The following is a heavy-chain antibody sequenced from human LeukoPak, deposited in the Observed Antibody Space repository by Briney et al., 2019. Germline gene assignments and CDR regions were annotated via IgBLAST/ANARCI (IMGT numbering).Heavy chain of an antibody. Sequence: PSETLSLTCTVSGDSISSHYWSWIRQPPGKGLEWIGYIYYSGSTNYNPSLKSRVTISVDTSKNQFSLNLSSVTAADTAVYYCVRHEIWAAALDVWGKGTTVTISS. CDR1: GDSISSHY. V-gene: IGHV4-59*08. CDR3: VRHEIWAAALDV. D-gene: IGHD3-16*01. CDR2: IYYSGST. J-gene: IGHJ6*04.